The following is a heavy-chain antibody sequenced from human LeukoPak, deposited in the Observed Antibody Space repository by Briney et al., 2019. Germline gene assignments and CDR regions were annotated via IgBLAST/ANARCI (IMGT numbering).Heavy chain of an antibody. CDR3: VKDRVPDSGWSFDV. D-gene: IGHD6-19*01. V-gene: IGHV3-23*01. J-gene: IGHJ3*01. CDR1: GCTFPTYS. CDR2: IFGSASKI. Sequence: GGSLRLSCTTSGCTFPTYSMSWVRQAPGQGLEWVASIFGSASKIYHADSVKGRFPVSRDNSKNTLYLQMNGLRVEDTALYYCVKDRVPDSGWSFDVWGQGTMVTVSA.